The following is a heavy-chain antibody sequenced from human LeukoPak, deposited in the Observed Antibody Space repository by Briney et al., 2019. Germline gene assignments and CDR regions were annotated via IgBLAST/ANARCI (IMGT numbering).Heavy chain of an antibody. CDR3: ARGAPSIAALTY. V-gene: IGHV1-46*01. CDR1: GYTFTGYY. J-gene: IGHJ4*02. CDR2: INPSGGST. D-gene: IGHD6-6*01. Sequence: APVKVSCKASGYTFTGYYMHWVRQAPGQGLEWMGIINPSGGSTNYAQKFQGRVTMTRDMSTSTVYMELSSLRSEDTAVYYCARGAPSIAALTYWGQGTLVTVSS.